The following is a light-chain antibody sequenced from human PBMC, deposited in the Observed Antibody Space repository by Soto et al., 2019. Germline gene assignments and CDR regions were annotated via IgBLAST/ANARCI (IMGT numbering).Light chain of an antibody. V-gene: IGKV3D-15*01. J-gene: IGKJ1*01. CDR1: QSVISN. CDR2: DAS. Sequence: EIVMTQSPATLSVSPGERATLSCRASQSVISNLAWYQQKPGQAPRLLMYDASKRATGIPARFSGSGSGTDFTLTISRLEPEDFAVYFCQHYGDSSWTFGQGTKVDIK. CDR3: QHYGDSSWT.